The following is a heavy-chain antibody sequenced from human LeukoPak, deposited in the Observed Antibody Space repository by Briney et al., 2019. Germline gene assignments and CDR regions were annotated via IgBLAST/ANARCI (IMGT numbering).Heavy chain of an antibody. D-gene: IGHD5-24*01. CDR1: GYIFTDYG. V-gene: IGHV1-18*04. Sequence: GASVKVSRKASGYIFTDYGVSWVRQAPGQGLEWMGWVSPNSGNTNYPQKFQDRVTMTTDTSTTTAYMELKGLTSDDTAVYYCARGRRTTIPKYWGQGTRVTVSS. CDR2: VSPNSGNT. CDR3: ARGRRTTIPKY. J-gene: IGHJ4*02.